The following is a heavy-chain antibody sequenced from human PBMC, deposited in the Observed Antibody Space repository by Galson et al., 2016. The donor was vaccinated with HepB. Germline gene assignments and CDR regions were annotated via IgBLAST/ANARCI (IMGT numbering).Heavy chain of an antibody. CDR3: ATQVELQDDSFDT. V-gene: IGHV5-51*01. Sequence: QSGAEVKKPGESLKISCKGSGYIFTSYWIGWVRQMPGKGLEWIGILYPNDSEIGYSPSFQGQVIISADKSISTAYLQWNSLKASDTAMYYCATQVELQDDSFDTWGPGTMVTVSS. D-gene: IGHD1-7*01. CDR2: LYPNDSEI. CDR1: GYIFTSYW. J-gene: IGHJ3*02.